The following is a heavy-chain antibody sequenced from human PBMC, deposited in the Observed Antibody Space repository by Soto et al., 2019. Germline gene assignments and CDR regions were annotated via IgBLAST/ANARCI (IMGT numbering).Heavy chain of an antibody. D-gene: IGHD4-4*01. Sequence: GGSLRLSCAASGFTFNSYGMHWVRQAPGKGLEWVAVISYDGSNKYYADSVKGRFTISRDNSKNTLYLQMNSLRAEDTAVYYCAKDLPNHSKLHHKIYYYYGMDVWGQGTTVTVSS. CDR2: ISYDGSNK. V-gene: IGHV3-30*18. CDR3: AKDLPNHSKLHHKIYYYYGMDV. CDR1: GFTFNSYG. J-gene: IGHJ6*02.